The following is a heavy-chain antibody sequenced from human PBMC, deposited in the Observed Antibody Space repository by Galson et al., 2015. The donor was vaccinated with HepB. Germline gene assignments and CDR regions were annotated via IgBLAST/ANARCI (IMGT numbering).Heavy chain of an antibody. D-gene: IGHD2-21*02. CDR2: ISYGGST. CDR1: GGSFSGFY. Sequence: SETLSLTCAVYGGSFSGFYWSWIRQPPGKGLEWIGEISYGGSTNYNPSLKSRVTISIDTLKDHFPLRLGSVTAADSAVYYCATDMVTKVLAYWSQGTPVTV. CDR3: ATDMVTKVLAY. J-gene: IGHJ4*02. V-gene: IGHV4-34*01.